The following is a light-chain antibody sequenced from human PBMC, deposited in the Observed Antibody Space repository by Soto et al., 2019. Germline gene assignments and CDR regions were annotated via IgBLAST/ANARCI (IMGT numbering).Light chain of an antibody. CDR2: AAS. Sequence: DIQMTQSPSSLSASVGDRFTITCRASQSISSYLNWYQHKPVKAPKLLFYAASNLQSGVPSRFSGSGSGTDFTLTISSLQPEDFATYYCQQSYSTPPFTFGPGTTVDIK. J-gene: IGKJ3*01. CDR3: QQSYSTPPFT. CDR1: QSISSY. V-gene: IGKV1-39*01.